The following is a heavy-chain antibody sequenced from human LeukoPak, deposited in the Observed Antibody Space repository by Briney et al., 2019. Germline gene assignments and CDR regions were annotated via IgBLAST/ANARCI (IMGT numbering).Heavy chain of an antibody. V-gene: IGHV5-51*01. CDR1: GYSFTTYW. CDR3: ARPYYDSSGYSGDY. D-gene: IGHD3-22*01. Sequence: GESLKISCKASGYSFTTYWIGWVRQLPGKGLECMGIIYPGDSTVRYSPSFQGQVTFSVDTSITTAYLQWSSLKASDSAMYYCARPYYDSSGYSGDYWGQGTLVTVSS. CDR2: IYPGDSTV. J-gene: IGHJ4*02.